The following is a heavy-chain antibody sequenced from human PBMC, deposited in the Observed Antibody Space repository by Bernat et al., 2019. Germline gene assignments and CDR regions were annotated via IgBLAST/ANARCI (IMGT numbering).Heavy chain of an antibody. Sequence: EVQLVQSGAEVKKPGESLRISCQGSGYTFSTYWITWVRQVPGKGLEWMGRIDPSDSHTNYNPSFQGHVTISADRSISAAFLQWSSLKASDTAIYYCARHRTTVSSIYWHFDLWGRGTLVTVSS. J-gene: IGHJ2*01. D-gene: IGHD3-3*02. V-gene: IGHV5-10-1*03. CDR1: GYTFSTYW. CDR3: ARHRTTVSSIYWHFDL. CDR2: IDPSDSHT.